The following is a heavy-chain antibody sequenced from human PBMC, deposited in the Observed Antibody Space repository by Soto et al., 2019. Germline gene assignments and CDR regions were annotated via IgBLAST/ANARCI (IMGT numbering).Heavy chain of an antibody. V-gene: IGHV3-73*01. CDR1: GFTFSGSA. CDR3: TRPSEYYYGSGDLFDY. J-gene: IGHJ4*02. D-gene: IGHD3-10*01. Sequence: GGSLRLSCAASGFTFSGSAMHWVRQASGKGLEWVGRIRSKANSYATAYAASVKGRFTISRDDSKNTAYLQMNSLKTEDTAVYYCTRPSEYYYGSGDLFDYWGQGTLVTVSS. CDR2: IRSKANSYAT.